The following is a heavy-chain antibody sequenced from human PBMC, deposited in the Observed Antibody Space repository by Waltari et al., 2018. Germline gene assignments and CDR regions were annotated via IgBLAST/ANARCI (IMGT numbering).Heavy chain of an antibody. J-gene: IGHJ5*02. CDR3: ARVPLMYSSSSRWRNWFDP. D-gene: IGHD6-6*01. CDR1: GFTFSRYW. CDR2: IKEDGSEK. Sequence: EVQLVESGGGVVQPGGSLSLSCAVPGFTFSRYWMTWVRQAPGKGLEWVANIKEDGSEKYYVDSVKGRFTISRDNAKNSLSLQMNSLRAEDTAVYYCARVPLMYSSSSRWRNWFDPWGQGTLVTVSS. V-gene: IGHV3-7*03.